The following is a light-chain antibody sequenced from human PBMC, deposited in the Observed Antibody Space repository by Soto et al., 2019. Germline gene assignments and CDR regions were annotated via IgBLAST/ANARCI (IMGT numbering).Light chain of an antibody. CDR2: GAS. V-gene: IGKV3-20*01. J-gene: IGKJ1*01. Sequence: EILLTQSPGTLSLSPGERATLSCRASQSVSSNLAWYQQKPGQAPRLLIYGASTRATGIPDRFSGSGSGTDFTLTVSRLEPEDFAVYYCQQYNSSPRTLGQGTRWIS. CDR3: QQYNSSPRT. CDR1: QSVSSN.